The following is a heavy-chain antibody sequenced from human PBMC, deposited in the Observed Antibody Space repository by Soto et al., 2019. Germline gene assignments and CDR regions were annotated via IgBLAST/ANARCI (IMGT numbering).Heavy chain of an antibody. CDR1: GYTFTSYG. V-gene: IGHV1-18*01. D-gene: IGHD3-9*01. J-gene: IGHJ4*02. CDR2: ISAYNGNT. Sequence: GPSVKVSCKASGYTFTSYGISWVRQAPGQGLEWMGWISAYNGNTNYAQKLQGRVTMTTDTSTSTAYMELRSLRSDDTAVYYCARVHSDFWSGYYKVGADYDILTGYSDYWGQGTLVTVSS. CDR3: ARVHSDFWSGYYKVGADYDILTGYSDY.